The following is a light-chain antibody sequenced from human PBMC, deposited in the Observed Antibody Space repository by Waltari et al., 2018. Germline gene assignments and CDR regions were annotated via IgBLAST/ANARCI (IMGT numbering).Light chain of an antibody. Sequence: QSALTQPASVSGSPGQSITISCTGTSNDVGAYNYVAWYQQHPGKAPKIMIHSVTNRPSGVPNRFSGSKSGNTASLTISGLQAEDVADYYCSSYATTSALLFGTGTKVTVL. J-gene: IGLJ1*01. CDR3: SSYATTSALL. V-gene: IGLV2-14*03. CDR1: SNDVGAYNY. CDR2: SVT.